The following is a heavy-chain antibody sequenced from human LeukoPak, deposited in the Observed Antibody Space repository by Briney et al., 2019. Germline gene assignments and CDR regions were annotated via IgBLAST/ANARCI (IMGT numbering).Heavy chain of an antibody. CDR2: IKSKSDGGTT. V-gene: IGHV3-15*01. D-gene: IGHD6-13*01. CDR3: TTGAAGQ. CDR1: GFTFSNAW. Sequence: GGSLRLSCAASGFTFSNAWMSWVRQAPGKGLEWVGLIKSKSDGGTTDYAAPVRGRFSTSRDDSKNTLYLQMNSLKTVDTAVYYCTTGAAGQWGQGTLVTVSS. J-gene: IGHJ4*02.